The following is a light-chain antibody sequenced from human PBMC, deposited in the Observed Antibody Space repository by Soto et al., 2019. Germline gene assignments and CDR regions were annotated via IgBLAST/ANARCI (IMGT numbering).Light chain of an antibody. J-gene: IGKJ1*01. CDR2: WAS. CDR3: KQYYHIQWT. CDR1: QIVLYSSNNETF. V-gene: IGKV4-1*01. Sequence: DIVMAQSPDSVAVSLGERATINCRSSQIVLYSSNNETFLAWYQQKPGQPPKQLIYWASNRESGVPDRFRGTGSGKDFTFTITSLQAEDVALYSSKQYYHIQWTLARGTTG.